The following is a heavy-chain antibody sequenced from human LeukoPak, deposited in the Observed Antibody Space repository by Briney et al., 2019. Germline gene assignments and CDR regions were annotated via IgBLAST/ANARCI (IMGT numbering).Heavy chain of an antibody. CDR3: ARDAWGWDNSDYYHPVNYFDY. CDR2: INPSGGST. D-gene: IGHD3-22*01. Sequence: ASVKVSCKASGYTFTSYYMHWVRQAPGQGLEWMGIINPSGGSTNYAQKLQGRVTMTRDTSTSTVYMELTGLRSEDTAVYYCARDAWGWDNSDYYHPVNYFDYWGQGTLVTVSS. CDR1: GYTFTSYY. J-gene: IGHJ4*02. V-gene: IGHV1-46*01.